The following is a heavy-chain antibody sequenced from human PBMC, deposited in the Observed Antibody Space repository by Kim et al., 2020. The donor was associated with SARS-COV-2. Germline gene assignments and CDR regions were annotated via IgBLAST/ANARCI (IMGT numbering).Heavy chain of an antibody. V-gene: IGHV3-11*06. D-gene: IGHD3-10*01. Sequence: GRFTISRDNAKNSRYLQMNSREAEDTAVYYCARTYTMVRGVTAELYYFDYWGQGTLVTVSS. CDR3: ARTYTMVRGVTAELYYFDY. J-gene: IGHJ4*02.